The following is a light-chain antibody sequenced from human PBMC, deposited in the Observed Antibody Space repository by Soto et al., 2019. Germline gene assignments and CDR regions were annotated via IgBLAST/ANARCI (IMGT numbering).Light chain of an antibody. CDR1: QGVGDD. J-gene: IGKJ4*01. Sequence: IQMTQSPSSLSASVGDRVTITCRASQGVGDDVGWYQQKPGKAPKLLIYSAYTLQSGVPSRFSGSGSGTDFTLTINGLQPEDFAAYYCLEENGYPLTFGGGTKVDIK. CDR3: LEENGYPLT. V-gene: IGKV1-6*01. CDR2: SAY.